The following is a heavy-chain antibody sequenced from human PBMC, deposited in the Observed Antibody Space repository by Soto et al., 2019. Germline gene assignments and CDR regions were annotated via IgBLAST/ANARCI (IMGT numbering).Heavy chain of an antibody. D-gene: IGHD1-26*01. J-gene: IGHJ3*01. V-gene: IGHV3-7*01. CDR1: GFTSNSYW. CDR3: ARGGRSALDF. CDR2: VKQDGSEK. Sequence: EVQLAESGGGLVQPGESLRLSCAASGFTSNSYWMQWVRQAPGKGLEWVANVKQDGSEKNYVDSVKGRFTVSRDNTKNSLYLQMNSLRAEDTAVYYCARGGRSALDFWGQGTVVTVSS.